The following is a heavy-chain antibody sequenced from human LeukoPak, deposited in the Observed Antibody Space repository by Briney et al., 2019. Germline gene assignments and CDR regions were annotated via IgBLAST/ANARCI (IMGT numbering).Heavy chain of an antibody. J-gene: IGHJ4*02. D-gene: IGHD6-19*01. CDR3: ARTRRSSGWYIDY. CDR1: GGSFSGYY. CDR2: INHSGST. V-gene: IGHV4-34*01. Sequence: SETLSLTCAVYGGSFSGYYWSWIRQPPGKGLEWIGEINHSGSTNYNPSLKSRATISVDTSKNQFSLKLSSVTAADTAVYYCARTRRSSGWYIDYWGRRTLVTVSS.